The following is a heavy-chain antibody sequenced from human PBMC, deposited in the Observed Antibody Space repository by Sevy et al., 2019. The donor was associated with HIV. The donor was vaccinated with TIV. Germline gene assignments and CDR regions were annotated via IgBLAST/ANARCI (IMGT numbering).Heavy chain of an antibody. CDR1: GGSISSSSYY. CDR3: ARHGPHIVGATRKYYFDY. D-gene: IGHD1-26*01. V-gene: IGHV4-39*01. J-gene: IGHJ4*02. CDR2: IYYSGST. Sequence: SETLSLTCTVSGGSISSSSYYWGWIRQPPGKGLEWIGSIYYSGSTYYNPSLKSRVTLSVDTSRNQFSLKLSSVTAADTAVYYCARHGPHIVGATRKYYFDYWGQGTLVTVSS.